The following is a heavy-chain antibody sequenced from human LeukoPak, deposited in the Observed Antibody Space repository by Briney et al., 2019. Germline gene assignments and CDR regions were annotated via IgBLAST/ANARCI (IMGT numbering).Heavy chain of an antibody. V-gene: IGHV4-4*09. CDR3: ARHVATTVTRGYSCHPMDV. Sequence: SETLSLTCTASGASISTYYWSWIRQPPGEGLEWIAFIAPSGGAVYNPSLNSRLTVSVDTSKNQFSLKLNSVTAADTAVYYCARHVATTVTRGYSCHPMDVWGKGTTVSVSS. J-gene: IGHJ6*03. CDR2: IAPSGGA. CDR1: GASISTYY. D-gene: IGHD4-17*01.